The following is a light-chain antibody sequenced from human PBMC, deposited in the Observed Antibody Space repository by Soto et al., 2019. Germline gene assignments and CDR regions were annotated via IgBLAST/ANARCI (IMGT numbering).Light chain of an antibody. CDR3: ISYTSDDVRYV. Sequence: QSVLTQPASVSWTPGQSITISCTVSNSDVGIYDFVSWYQHHPGRAPKLIVSEVSHRPSGVSNRFSGSKSGNTASLTISGLQSEDEADYYCISYTSDDVRYVFGTGTKVTVL. CDR2: EVS. CDR1: NSDVGIYDF. J-gene: IGLJ1*01. V-gene: IGLV2-14*01.